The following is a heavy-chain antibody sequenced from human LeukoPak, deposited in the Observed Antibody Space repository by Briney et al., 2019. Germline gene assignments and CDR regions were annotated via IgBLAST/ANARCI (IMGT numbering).Heavy chain of an antibody. CDR3: ARYNYGWYFDY. J-gene: IGHJ4*02. CDR2: IYYSGST. V-gene: IGHV4-59*08. CDR1: GGSISSYY. D-gene: IGHD5-18*01. Sequence: PSETLSLTCTVSGGSISSYYWSWIRQPPGKGLEWIGYIYYSGSTNYNPSLKSRVTISVDTSKNQFSLKLSSVTAADTAVYYCARYNYGWYFDYWGQGTLVTVSS.